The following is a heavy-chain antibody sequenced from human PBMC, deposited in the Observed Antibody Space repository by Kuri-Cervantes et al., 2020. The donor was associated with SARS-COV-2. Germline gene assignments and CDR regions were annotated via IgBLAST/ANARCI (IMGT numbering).Heavy chain of an antibody. Sequence: GGSLRLSCAASGFTFSSYGVHWVRQAPGKGLEWVAVIWYDGSNKYYADSVKGRFTISRDNSKNTLYLQMNSLRAEDTAVYYCARDLVGSSGGDYYMDVWGKGTTVTVSS. V-gene: IGHV3-33*01. CDR2: IWYDGSNK. D-gene: IGHD6-19*01. CDR1: GFTFSSYG. J-gene: IGHJ6*03. CDR3: ARDLVGSSGGDYYMDV.